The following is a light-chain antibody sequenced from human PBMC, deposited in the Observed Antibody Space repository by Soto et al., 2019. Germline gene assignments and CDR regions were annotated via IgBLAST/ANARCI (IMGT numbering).Light chain of an antibody. V-gene: IGKV3-11*01. Sequence: EIVLTQSPATLSLSPGERATLSCRASQSVSSHLAWYQKKPDQAPRLLIFDASNRAAGIPARFSGSGSGTDFTLTISSLEPEDFAVYYCQQRSGWPPSWTFGQGTKVEIK. CDR2: DAS. CDR3: QQRSGWPPSWT. J-gene: IGKJ1*01. CDR1: QSVSSH.